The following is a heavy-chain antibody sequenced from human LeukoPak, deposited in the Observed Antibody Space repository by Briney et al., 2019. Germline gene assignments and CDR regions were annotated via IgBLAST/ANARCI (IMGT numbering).Heavy chain of an antibody. CDR1: GFTFSDYY. D-gene: IGHD5/OR15-5a*01. J-gene: IGHJ4*02. Sequence: PGGSLRLSCAASGFTFSDYYMSWIRQAPGKGLEWVSYISSSGSTIYYADSVKGRFTISRDNAKNSLYLQMNSLRAEDTALYYCAKDMGSVPMGVFDYWGQGTLVTVSS. CDR3: AKDMGSVPMGVFDY. V-gene: IGHV3-11*01. CDR2: ISSSGSTI.